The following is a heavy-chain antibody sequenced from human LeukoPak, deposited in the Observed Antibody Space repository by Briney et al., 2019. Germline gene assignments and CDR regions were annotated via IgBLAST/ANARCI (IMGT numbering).Heavy chain of an antibody. J-gene: IGHJ3*02. Sequence: SETLSLTCAVSGGSISSGGYYWSWIRQPPGKGLEWIGYIYHSGSTYYNPSLKSRVTISVDRSKNQFSLQLNSVTPEDTAVYYCAREDADSGSYIRNQNHDAFDIWGQGTMVTVSS. CDR2: IYHSGST. CDR1: GGSISSGGYY. V-gene: IGHV4-30-2*01. CDR3: AREDADSGSYIRNQNHDAFDI. D-gene: IGHD1-26*01.